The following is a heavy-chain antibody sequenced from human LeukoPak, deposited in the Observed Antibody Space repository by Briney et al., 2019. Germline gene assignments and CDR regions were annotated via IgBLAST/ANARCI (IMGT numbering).Heavy chain of an antibody. CDR1: GFTFSSYA. Sequence: GGSLRLSCAASGFTFSSYAMSWVRQAPGKGLEWVASITSSGTYKYYAGSVKGRFTISRDNAKNSLFMEMNSLRVEDTAVYYCARDDGSYYDSSGSPDYWGQGTLVTVSS. D-gene: IGHD3-22*01. J-gene: IGHJ4*02. V-gene: IGHV3-21*01. CDR3: ARDDGSYYDSSGSPDY. CDR2: ITSSGTYK.